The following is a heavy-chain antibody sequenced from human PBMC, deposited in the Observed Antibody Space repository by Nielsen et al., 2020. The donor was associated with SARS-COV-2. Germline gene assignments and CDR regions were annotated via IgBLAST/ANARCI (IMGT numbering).Heavy chain of an antibody. D-gene: IGHD6-19*01. V-gene: IGHV3-9*01. CDR3: AKVAGYSSGWADY. CDR1: GFRFDDFA. Sequence: SLKISCAASGFRFDDFAMHWVRQAPGKGLEWVSGISWNSGSIGYADSVKGRFTISRDNAKNSLYLQMNSLRAEDTALYYCAKVAGYSSGWADYWGQGTLVTVSS. CDR2: ISWNSGSI. J-gene: IGHJ4*02.